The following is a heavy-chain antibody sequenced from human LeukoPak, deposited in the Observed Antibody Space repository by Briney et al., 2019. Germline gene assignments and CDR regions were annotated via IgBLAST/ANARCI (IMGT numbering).Heavy chain of an antibody. J-gene: IGHJ3*02. D-gene: IGHD3-9*01. CDR2: IYYSGST. CDR3: ARARLTGSSLFFDI. Sequence: PSETLCLTCTVSGGSISSYYWSWIRQPPGKGLEWIGYIYYSGSTNYNPSLKSRVTISVDTSKNQFSLKLSSVTAADTDVYYCARARLTGSSLFFDIWGQGTMVTVSS. CDR1: GGSISSYY. V-gene: IGHV4-59*01.